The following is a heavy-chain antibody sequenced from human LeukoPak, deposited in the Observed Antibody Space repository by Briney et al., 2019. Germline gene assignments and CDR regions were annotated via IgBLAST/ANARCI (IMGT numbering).Heavy chain of an antibody. Sequence: GGALRLSCAASGFTLSSNYLSWVRQASGKGLEWVGRIRSKANNYASGYAVSVKGRFTISMDDSKNTLYLQMNSLRAEDTAVYYCARVCRSMGSSGTMALDYWGQGTLVTVSS. CDR2: IRSKANNYAS. J-gene: IGHJ4*02. CDR3: ARVCRSMGSSGTMALDY. CDR1: GFTLSSNY. D-gene: IGHD6-25*01. V-gene: IGHV3-73*01.